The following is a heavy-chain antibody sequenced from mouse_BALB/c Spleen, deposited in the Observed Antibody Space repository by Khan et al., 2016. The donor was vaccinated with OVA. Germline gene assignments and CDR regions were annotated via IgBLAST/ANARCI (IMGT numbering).Heavy chain of an antibody. CDR3: ARRRGSMDY. CDR2: IFPGDDST. Sequence: QVQLQQSGTELVKPGASVKLSCKAYGYTFTNYDINWVRQRPEQGLEWIGWIFPGDDSTKYNEKFKGKATLTTDKSSSTAYMQLSRQTSEDSAVYFCARRRGSMDYWGQGTSGTVSS. CDR1: GYTFTNYD. V-gene: IGHV1-85*01. J-gene: IGHJ4*01.